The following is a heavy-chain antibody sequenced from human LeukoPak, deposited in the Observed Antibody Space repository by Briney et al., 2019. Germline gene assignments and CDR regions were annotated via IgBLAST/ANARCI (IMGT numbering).Heavy chain of an antibody. D-gene: IGHD1-26*01. Sequence: GASVKVSCKASGGTFSNYAISWVRQAPGQGLEWMGGIIPIFGTANYAQKFQGRVTITTDESTSTAYMELSSLRSEDTAVYYCASTAIVGANYYYYYMDVWGKGTTVTVSS. CDR3: ASTAIVGANYYYYYMDV. CDR2: IIPIFGTA. J-gene: IGHJ6*03. CDR1: GGTFSNYA. V-gene: IGHV1-69*05.